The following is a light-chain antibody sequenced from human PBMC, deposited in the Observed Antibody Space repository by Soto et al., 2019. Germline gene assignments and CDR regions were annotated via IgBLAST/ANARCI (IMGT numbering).Light chain of an antibody. CDR2: SAS. CDR3: QQYNNWPPLYT. CDR1: QSVSNN. J-gene: IGKJ2*01. V-gene: IGKV3D-15*01. Sequence: EIVMTQSPVTLSVSPGERATLSCRASQSVSNNLAWYQQKPGQAPRLLIFSASSRATGSPARFSGSGSGTDFTLTISSLQSEDFAVYYCQQYNNWPPLYTFGQGTKLEIK.